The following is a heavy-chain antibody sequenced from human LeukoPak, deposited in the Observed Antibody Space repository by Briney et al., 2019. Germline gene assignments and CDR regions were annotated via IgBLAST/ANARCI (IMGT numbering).Heavy chain of an antibody. Sequence: SETLSLTCAVSGGSFSGYYWTWIRPPPGKGLEWIGYIYYSGSTYYNPSLKSRVTISVDTSKNQFSLKLSSVTAADTAVYYCARGRITIDYWGQGTLVTVSS. CDR2: IYYSGST. J-gene: IGHJ4*02. CDR3: ARGRITIDY. V-gene: IGHV4-30-4*08. D-gene: IGHD3-9*01. CDR1: GGSFSGYY.